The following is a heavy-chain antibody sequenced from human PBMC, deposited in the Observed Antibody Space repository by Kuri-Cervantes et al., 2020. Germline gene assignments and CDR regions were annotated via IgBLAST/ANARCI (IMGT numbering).Heavy chain of an antibody. CDR2: IYPGDSDT. CDR1: GYSFSDYW. Sequence: GESLKISCQGSGYSFSDYWIGWVRQMPGKGLEWMGIIYPGDSDTRYSPSFLGQVTMSVDKSISAAYLQCSSLKSSDTAMYYCARRQSCSSGTCYADYWGQGSLVTVSS. CDR3: ARRQSCSSGTCYADY. J-gene: IGHJ4*02. V-gene: IGHV5-51*01. D-gene: IGHD2-15*01.